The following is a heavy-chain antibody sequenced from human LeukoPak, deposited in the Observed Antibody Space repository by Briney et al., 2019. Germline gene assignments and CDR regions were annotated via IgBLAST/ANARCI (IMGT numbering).Heavy chain of an antibody. CDR1: GGSISSYY. J-gene: IGHJ3*02. D-gene: IGHD3-9*01. CDR2: IYYGGST. V-gene: IGHV4-59*01. CDR3: ARGHDILTGVTPI. Sequence: PSETLSLTCTVSGGSISSYYRSWIRQPPGKGLEWIGYIYYGGSTNYNPSLKSRVTISVDTSKNQFSLKLSSVTAADTAVYYCARGHDILTGVTPIWGQGTMVTVSS.